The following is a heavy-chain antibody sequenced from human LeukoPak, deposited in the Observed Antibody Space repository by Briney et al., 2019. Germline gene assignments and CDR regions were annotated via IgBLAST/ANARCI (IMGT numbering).Heavy chain of an antibody. J-gene: IGHJ5*02. Sequence: PRRSLRLSCAASGFTFSSYGMHWVRQAPGKGLEWVAVIWYDGSNKYYENSVKGRFTISRDNSKNTLYLQMNSLRAGDTAVYYCARDLGGEQLIHNWFDPWGQGTLVTVSS. CDR3: ARDLGGEQLIHNWFDP. V-gene: IGHV3-33*01. CDR1: GFTFSSYG. D-gene: IGHD6-13*01. CDR2: IWYDGSNK.